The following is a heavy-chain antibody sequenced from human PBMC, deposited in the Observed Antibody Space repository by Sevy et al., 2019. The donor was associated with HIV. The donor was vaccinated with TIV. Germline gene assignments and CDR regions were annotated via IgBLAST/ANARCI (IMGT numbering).Heavy chain of an antibody. CDR1: GGTFNKYP. J-gene: IGHJ4*02. V-gene: IGHV1-69*13. CDR3: ALAAQVTMTVAVGYFEY. D-gene: IGHD1-26*01. Sequence: ASVKVSCKAFGGTFNKYPFIWVRQAPGQGLEWMGGIIPIFGTKNYAQKFQGRVTITADEYTNTVYMELGSLTSEDTAVYWWALAAQVTMTVAVGYFEYWGQGTLVTVSS. CDR2: IIPIFGTK.